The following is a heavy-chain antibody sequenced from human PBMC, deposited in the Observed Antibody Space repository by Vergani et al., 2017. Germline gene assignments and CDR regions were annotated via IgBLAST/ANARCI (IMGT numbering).Heavy chain of an antibody. D-gene: IGHD6-13*01. Sequence: QVQLVQSGAEVKKPGASVKVSCKASGYTFTSYGISWVRQAPGQGLEWMGWISAYNGNTNYAQKLQGRVTMTTDTSTSTAYMELRSLRSDDTAVYYCAKDRYSSSWYSLVDFDYWGQGTLVTVSS. CDR3: AKDRYSSSWYSLVDFDY. CDR1: GYTFTSYG. CDR2: ISAYNGNT. J-gene: IGHJ4*02. V-gene: IGHV1-18*04.